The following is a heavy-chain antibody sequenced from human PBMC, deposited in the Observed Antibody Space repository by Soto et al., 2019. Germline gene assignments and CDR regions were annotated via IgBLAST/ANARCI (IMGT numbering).Heavy chain of an antibody. V-gene: IGHV3-30*03. CDR2: ISYDGSNK. Sequence: KGLEWVAVISYDGSNKYSEDSVQGRFTISRDNSKNTLDLQMNSLRDEDTAVFFCQAEDGIRDTVPVSAFLLNRSSDL. J-gene: IGHJ2*01. CDR3: QAEDGIRDTVPVSAFLLNRSSDL. D-gene: IGHD2-15*01.